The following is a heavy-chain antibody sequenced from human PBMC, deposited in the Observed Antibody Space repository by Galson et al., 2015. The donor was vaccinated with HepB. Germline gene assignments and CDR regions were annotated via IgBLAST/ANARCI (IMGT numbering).Heavy chain of an antibody. CDR1: GFTFHDYA. J-gene: IGHJ4*02. V-gene: IGHV3-9*01. CDR3: ATEYPSGSDD. D-gene: IGHD1-26*01. Sequence: SLRLSCAASGFTFHDYAMHWVRQVPGKGLEWVSCINWNSNSIGYADSVKGRFTISRDNAKNSLYLQMNSLRAEDTAVYYCATEYPSGSDDWGQGTLVTVSS. CDR2: INWNSNSI.